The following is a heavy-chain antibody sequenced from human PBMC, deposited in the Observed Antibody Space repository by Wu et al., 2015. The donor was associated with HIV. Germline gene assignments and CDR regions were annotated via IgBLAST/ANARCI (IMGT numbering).Heavy chain of an antibody. V-gene: IGHV1-2*04. CDR2: INPNSGGT. CDR1: GYTFSGHY. D-gene: IGHD3-10*01. Sequence: QVQLVQSGAEVKRPGASVKVSCKASGYTFSGHYIHWVRQAPGQGLEWMGWINPNSGGTNFAQKFQGWVTMTRDTSISTAYMELSRLGSDDTAIYYCARDALGRGAGSYMDVWGKGATVTVS. J-gene: IGHJ6*03. CDR3: ARDALGRGAGSYMDV.